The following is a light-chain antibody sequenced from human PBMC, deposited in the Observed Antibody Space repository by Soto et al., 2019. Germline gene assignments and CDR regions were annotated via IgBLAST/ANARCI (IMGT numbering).Light chain of an antibody. J-gene: IGLJ3*02. V-gene: IGLV2-14*01. CDR1: SSDIGDYKY. CDR2: EVN. CDR3: SSYKTSITV. Sequence: QSALTQPASVFGSPGQSVSISCSGTSSDIGDYKYVSWYQQHPGKAPKLVISEVNNRPLGVSNRFSGSKSGNTASLTISALQAEDEADYYCSSYKTSITVFGGGTKVTVL.